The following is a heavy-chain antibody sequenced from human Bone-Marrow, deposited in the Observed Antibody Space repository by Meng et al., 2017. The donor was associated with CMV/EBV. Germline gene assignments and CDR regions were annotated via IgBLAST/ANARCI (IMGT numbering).Heavy chain of an antibody. CDR3: ARERDGYPNDY. Sequence: ASVKVSCKASGYTFTGYYMHWVRQATGQGLEWMGWMNPNSGNTGYAQKFQGRVTMTRNTSISTAYMELSSLRSEDTAVYYCARERDGYPNDYWGQGTLVTVSS. CDR1: GYTFTGYY. D-gene: IGHD5-24*01. J-gene: IGHJ4*02. CDR2: MNPNSGNT. V-gene: IGHV1-8*02.